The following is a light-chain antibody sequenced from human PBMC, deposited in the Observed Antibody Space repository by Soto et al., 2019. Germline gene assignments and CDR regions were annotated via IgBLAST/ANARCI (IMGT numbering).Light chain of an antibody. CDR3: QQYGSSPLT. Sequence: EIVLTQSPGTLSLSPGERATLSLRASQSVSSSYLAWYQQKPGQAPRLLIYGASSRATGIPDRFSGSGSGTDFTLTISRLEPEDFAVYYCQQYGSSPLTFGGGTKVDIK. V-gene: IGKV3-20*01. CDR2: GAS. J-gene: IGKJ4*01. CDR1: QSVSSSY.